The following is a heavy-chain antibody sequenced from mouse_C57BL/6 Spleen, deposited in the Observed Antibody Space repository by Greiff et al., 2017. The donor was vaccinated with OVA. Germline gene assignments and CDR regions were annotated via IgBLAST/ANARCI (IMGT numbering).Heavy chain of an antibody. Sequence: EVKLMESGGGLVKPGGSLKLSCAASGFTFSSYTMSWVRQTPEKRLEWVATISGGGGNTYYPDSVKGRFTISRDNAKNTLYLQMSSLRSEDTALYYCARQNYERYFDYWGQGTTLTVSS. D-gene: IGHD2-4*01. J-gene: IGHJ2*01. V-gene: IGHV5-9*01. CDR1: GFTFSSYT. CDR3: ARQNYERYFDY. CDR2: ISGGGGNT.